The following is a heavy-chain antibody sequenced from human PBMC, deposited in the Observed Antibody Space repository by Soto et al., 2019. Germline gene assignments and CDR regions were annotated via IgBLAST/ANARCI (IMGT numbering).Heavy chain of an antibody. V-gene: IGHV3-30-3*01. CDR1: GFTFSSYA. Sequence: QVQLVESGGGVVQPGRSLRLSCAASGFTFSSYAMHWVRQAPGKGLEWVAVISYDGSNKYYADSVKGRFTISRDNSTNTLYLQMNSLRAEDTAVYYCARPPAVGATGFGMDVWGQGTTVTVSS. D-gene: IGHD1-26*01. CDR3: ARPPAVGATGFGMDV. J-gene: IGHJ6*02. CDR2: ISYDGSNK.